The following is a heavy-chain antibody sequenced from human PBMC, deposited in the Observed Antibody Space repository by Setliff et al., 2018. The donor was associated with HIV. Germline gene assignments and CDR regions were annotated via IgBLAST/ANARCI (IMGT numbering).Heavy chain of an antibody. D-gene: IGHD6-19*01. V-gene: IGHV4-61*09. J-gene: IGHJ4*02. CDR2: IYTSGSP. CDR3: ARWVYNSAWSLDY. Sequence: SETLSLTCSVSGGSVDSGNYHWAWIRQPAGKGLEWIGHIYTSGSPHYKSSLTSRLTISLDTSRNQFSLKLTSVTAADSATYYCARWVYNSAWSLDYWGQGTLVTVSS. CDR1: GGSVDSGNYH.